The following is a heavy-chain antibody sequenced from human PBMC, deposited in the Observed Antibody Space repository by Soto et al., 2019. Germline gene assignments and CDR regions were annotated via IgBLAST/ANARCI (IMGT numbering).Heavy chain of an antibody. D-gene: IGHD5-12*01. CDR3: ARDLSGYGAFDI. V-gene: IGHV3-30-3*01. CDR2: ISHDGSNE. CDR1: GFTLNTCA. J-gene: IGHJ3*02. Sequence: QVHLVESGGGVVQPARSLRLSCAASGFTLNTCAMHWVRQAPGKGLEWVAIISHDGSNEYYADSVKGRFTVFRDTSKNTLYLQMNSLRTEHTAVYYCARDLSGYGAFDIWGQGTMVTVSS.